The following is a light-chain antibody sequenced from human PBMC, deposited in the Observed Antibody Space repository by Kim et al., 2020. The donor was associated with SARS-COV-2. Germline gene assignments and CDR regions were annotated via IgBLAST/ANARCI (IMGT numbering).Light chain of an antibody. CDR3: SSYASSSTVV. CDR1: SSDVGSYNR. CDR2: EVS. Sequence: GQSVTISGTGTSSDVGSYNRVSWYKQPPGTAPKVMIYEVSNRPSGVPDRFSGSKSGNTASLTISGLQAEDEADYYCSSYASSSTVVFGGGTQLTVL. J-gene: IGLJ2*01. V-gene: IGLV2-18*02.